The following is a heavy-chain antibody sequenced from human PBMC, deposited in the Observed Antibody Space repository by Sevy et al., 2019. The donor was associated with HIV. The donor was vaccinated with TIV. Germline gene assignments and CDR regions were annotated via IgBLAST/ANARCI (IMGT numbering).Heavy chain of an antibody. CDR2: IVVGSGVT. V-gene: IGHV1-58*01. J-gene: IGHJ3*02. CDR1: GFAFTNSA. Sequence: ASVKVSCKASGFAFTNSAVQWVRQARGQRLEWMGWIVVGSGVTNYAQKFHERVTVTTDMSTSTAHMELTSLRSDDTAVYYCAPEDMTRFGGTWRVFDIWGQGTLVTVSS. CDR3: APEDMTRFGGTWRVFDI. D-gene: IGHD3-16*01.